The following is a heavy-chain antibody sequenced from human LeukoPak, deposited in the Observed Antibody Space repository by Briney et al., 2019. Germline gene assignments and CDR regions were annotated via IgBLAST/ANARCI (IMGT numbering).Heavy chain of an antibody. CDR2: IKQDGSEK. CDR1: GFTFSSYW. V-gene: IGHV3-7*01. D-gene: IGHD3-3*01. J-gene: IGHJ6*03. Sequence: GGSLRLSYAASGFTFSSYWMSWVRQAPGKGLEWVANIKQDGSEKYYVDSVKGRFTISRDNAKNSLYLQMNSLRAEDTAVYYCARGFLEWLLYYYYYMDVWGKGTTVTVSS. CDR3: ARGFLEWLLYYYYYMDV.